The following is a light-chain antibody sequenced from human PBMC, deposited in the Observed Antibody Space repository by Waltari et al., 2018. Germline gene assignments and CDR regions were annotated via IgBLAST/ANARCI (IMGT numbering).Light chain of an antibody. J-gene: IGLJ2*01. V-gene: IGLV3-10*01. CDR2: EDT. Sequence: SYELTQPPSESVSPGQTARITCSGDALPNKYVYWYQQKSGQAPVLVIYEDTERPPGIPERFSGSSSGTMATLTISGAQVEDEADYYCYSGDDSGNQEVFGGGTKLTVL. CDR3: YSGDDSGNQEV. CDR1: ALPNKY.